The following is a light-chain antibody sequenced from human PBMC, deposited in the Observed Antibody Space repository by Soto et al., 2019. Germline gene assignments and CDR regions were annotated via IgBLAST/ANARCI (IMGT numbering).Light chain of an antibody. J-gene: IGKJ1*01. Sequence: EIVLTQSPGTLSLSPGEGATLSCRASQTVSSNYLAWYQQKPGQAPRLLFYVASNRAPGIPDRFSGSGSGTDFTLTISRLEPEDFAVYYCQQYGSLPRTFGQGTKVEIE. CDR1: QTVSSNY. CDR2: VAS. V-gene: IGKV3-20*01. CDR3: QQYGSLPRT.